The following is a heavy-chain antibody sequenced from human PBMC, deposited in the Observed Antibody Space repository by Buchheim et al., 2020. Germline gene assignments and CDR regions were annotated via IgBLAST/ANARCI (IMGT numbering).Heavy chain of an antibody. V-gene: IGHV1-8*01. CDR3: ATAAPHGYSSGWSLYYYYGMDV. Sequence: QVQLVQSGAEVKKPGASVKVSCKASGYTFTSYDINWVRQATGQGLEWMGWMNPNSGNTGYAQKFQGRVTMARNTSISTAYMELSSLRSEDTAVYYCATAAPHGYSSGWSLYYYYGMDVWGQGTT. CDR1: GYTFTSYD. CDR2: MNPNSGNT. J-gene: IGHJ6*02. D-gene: IGHD6-19*01.